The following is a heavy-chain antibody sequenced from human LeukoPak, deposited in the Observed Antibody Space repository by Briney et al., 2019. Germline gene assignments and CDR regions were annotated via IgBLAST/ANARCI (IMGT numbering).Heavy chain of an antibody. Sequence: GASVKVSCKASGYTFTSYGISWVRQAPGQGLEWMGWISAYNGNTNYAQKLQGRVTMTTDTSTSTAYMELRNLRSDDTAVYYCASGTTTMIRGVYYYYYGMDVWGQGTTVTVSS. J-gene: IGHJ6*02. CDR1: GYTFTSYG. CDR2: ISAYNGNT. D-gene: IGHD3-10*01. V-gene: IGHV1-18*01. CDR3: ASGTTTMIRGVYYYYYGMDV.